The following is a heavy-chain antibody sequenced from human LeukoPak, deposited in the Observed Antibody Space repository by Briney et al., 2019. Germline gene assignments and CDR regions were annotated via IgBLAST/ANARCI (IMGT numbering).Heavy chain of an antibody. D-gene: IGHD2-2*01. CDR1: GGSFSGYY. Sequence: SETLSLTCAVYGGSFSGYYWSWIRQPPGKGLEWIGEINHSGSTNYNPSLKSRVTISVDTSKNQFSLKLSSVTAADTAVYYCARHLGYCSSTSCYLRNYYYYYMDVWGKGTTVTISS. CDR3: ARHLGYCSSTSCYLRNYYYYYMDV. J-gene: IGHJ6*03. CDR2: INHSGST. V-gene: IGHV4-34*01.